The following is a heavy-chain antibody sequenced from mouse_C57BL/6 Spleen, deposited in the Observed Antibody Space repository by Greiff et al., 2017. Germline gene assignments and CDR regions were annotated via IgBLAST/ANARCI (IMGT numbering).Heavy chain of an antibody. CDR1: GYTFTDYE. CDR2: IDPETGGT. Sequence: QVQLQQSGAELVRPGASVTLSCKASGYTFTDYEMHWVKQTPVHGLEWIGAIDPETGGTAYNQKFKGKAILTADKSSSTAYMELRSLTSEDSAVYYCTRGDTTVVAPDCDYWGQGTTLTVSS. CDR3: TRGDTTVVAPDCDY. J-gene: IGHJ2*01. D-gene: IGHD1-1*01. V-gene: IGHV1-15*01.